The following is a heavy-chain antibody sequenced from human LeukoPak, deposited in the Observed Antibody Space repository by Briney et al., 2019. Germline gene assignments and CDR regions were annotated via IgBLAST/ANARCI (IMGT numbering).Heavy chain of an antibody. CDR3: AKDGSSGYYDY. D-gene: IGHD3-22*01. J-gene: IGHJ4*02. CDR1: GFTFSSYW. Sequence: GGSLRLSCAASGFTFSSYWMSWVRQAPGKGLEWVANIKQDGSEKYYVDSVKGRFTISRDNAKNSLYLQMNSLRAEDTAVYYCAKDGSSGYYDYWGQGTLVTVSS. CDR2: IKQDGSEK. V-gene: IGHV3-7*03.